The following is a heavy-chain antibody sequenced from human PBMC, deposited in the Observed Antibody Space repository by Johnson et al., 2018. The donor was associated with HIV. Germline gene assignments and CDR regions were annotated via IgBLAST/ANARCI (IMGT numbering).Heavy chain of an antibody. Sequence: GVVQPGRSLRLSCAASGFTFSSYGMHWVRQAPGKGLEWVAFIRYDGRNNYYADSVKGRCTISRDNSKNTLYLQMNSLRAEDTAVYYCARDFRYSSSWYDAFDIWGQGTLVTVSS. J-gene: IGHJ3*02. CDR1: GFTFSSYG. CDR2: IRYDGRNN. D-gene: IGHD6-13*01. CDR3: ARDFRYSSSWYDAFDI. V-gene: IGHV3-33*01.